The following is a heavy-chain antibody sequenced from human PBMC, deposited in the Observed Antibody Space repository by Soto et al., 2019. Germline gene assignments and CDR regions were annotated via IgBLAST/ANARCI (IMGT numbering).Heavy chain of an antibody. CDR3: ATGRHIFAVATKVSGMDV. V-gene: IGHV1-24*01. J-gene: IGHJ6*02. CDR2: FDPEDGET. Sequence: ASVKVSCKVSGYTLTELSMHWVRQAPGKGLEWMGGFDPEDGETIYAQKFQGRVTMTEDTSTDTAYMELSRLRTEDTAGCYCATGRHIFAVATKVSGMDVWSQGTTDTLS. CDR1: GYTLTELS. D-gene: IGHD3-3*02.